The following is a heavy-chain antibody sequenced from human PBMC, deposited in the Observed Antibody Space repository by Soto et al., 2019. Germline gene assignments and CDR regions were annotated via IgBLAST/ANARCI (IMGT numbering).Heavy chain of an antibody. CDR2: ISVSGGST. CDR1: GFPFSSYA. V-gene: IGHV3-23*01. J-gene: IGHJ6*02. CDR3: AKAQEYYYDSSGTELNYAYGMDV. D-gene: IGHD3-22*01. Sequence: GGSLRLSCAASGFPFSSYAMSLVRQSPGKGLEWVSSISVSGGSTYYADSVKGRFTISRDNSKNTLYLQMNSLRAEDTAVYYCAKAQEYYYDSSGTELNYAYGMDVWGQGTTVTVSS.